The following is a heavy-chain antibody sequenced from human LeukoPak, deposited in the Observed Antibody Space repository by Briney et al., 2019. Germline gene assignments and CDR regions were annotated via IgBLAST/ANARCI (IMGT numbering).Heavy chain of an antibody. Sequence: GGSLRLSCAASGFTFSSYGMHWVRQAPGKGLEWVAVISYDGSNKYYADSVKGRFTISRDNSKNTLYLQMNSLRAEDTAVYYCAKLRTTYSYGSAFDYWGQGALVTVSS. CDR1: GFTFSSYG. CDR3: AKLRTTYSYGSAFDY. D-gene: IGHD5-18*01. V-gene: IGHV3-30*18. CDR2: ISYDGSNK. J-gene: IGHJ4*02.